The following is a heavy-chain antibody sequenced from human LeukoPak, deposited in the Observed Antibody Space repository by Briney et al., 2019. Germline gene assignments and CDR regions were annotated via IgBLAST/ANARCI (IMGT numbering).Heavy chain of an antibody. CDR2: ISAYSGNT. J-gene: IGHJ4*02. CDR1: GYTFTSYG. Sequence: GASVKVSCKASGYTFTSYGISWVRQAPGQGLEWMGWISAYSGNTNYAQKLQGRVTMTTDTSTSTAYVELRSLRSDDTAVYYCARGNGESSQANYFDYWGQGTLVTVSS. D-gene: IGHD1-1*01. V-gene: IGHV1-18*01. CDR3: ARGNGESSQANYFDY.